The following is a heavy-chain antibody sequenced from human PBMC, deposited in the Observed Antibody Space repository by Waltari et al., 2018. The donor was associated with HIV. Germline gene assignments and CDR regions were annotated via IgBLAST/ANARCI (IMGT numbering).Heavy chain of an antibody. CDR3: AKDSNRWAGPCGMDV. V-gene: IGHV3-9*01. J-gene: IGHJ6*02. CDR2: ISWNSGSI. Sequence: EVQLVESGGGLVQPGRSLRLSCTASGSTFADYAIHWVRQAPGKGLEWVSGISWNSGSIGYADSVKGRFTISRDNAKNSLYLQMNSLRAEDTALYYCAKDSNRWAGPCGMDVWGQGTTVTVSS. CDR1: GSTFADYA. D-gene: IGHD6-13*01.